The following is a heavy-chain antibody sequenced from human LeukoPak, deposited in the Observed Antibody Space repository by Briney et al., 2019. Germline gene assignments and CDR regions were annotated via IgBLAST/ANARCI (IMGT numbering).Heavy chain of an antibody. CDR3: ARLVTREDWYFDL. D-gene: IGHD4-17*01. CDR2: ISSSSSYI. J-gene: IGHJ2*01. Sequence: GGSLRLSCAASGFTFSSYSMNWVRQAPGKGLKWVSSISSSSSYIYYADSVKGRFTISRDDAKNSLYLQMNSLRAEDTAVYYCARLVTREDWYFDLWGRGTLVTVSS. CDR1: GFTFSSYS. V-gene: IGHV3-21*01.